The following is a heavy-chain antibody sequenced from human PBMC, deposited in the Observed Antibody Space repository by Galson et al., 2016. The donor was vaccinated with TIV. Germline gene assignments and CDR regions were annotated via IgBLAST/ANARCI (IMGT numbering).Heavy chain of an antibody. J-gene: IGHJ4*02. CDR2: IMSGSGFGI. D-gene: IGHD3-22*01. Sequence: SLRLSCAASGFSFSLYAMHWVRQAPGKGLEWVSSIMSGSGFGIYYADSVRGRFTISRDNSGQTLHLHVTNLRPDDTAVYYCAKDSSGYYFDSWGPGTLVAVSS. CDR3: AKDSSGYYFDS. CDR1: GFSFSLYA. V-gene: IGHV3-23*01.